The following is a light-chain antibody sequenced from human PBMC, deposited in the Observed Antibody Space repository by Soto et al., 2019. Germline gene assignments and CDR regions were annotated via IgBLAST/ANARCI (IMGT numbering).Light chain of an antibody. CDR1: QSVSSY. Sequence: ESVLTQSPATLSLSPGDRATLSFRASQSVSSYLAWYQQKPGQAPRLLIYDASNRATGIPARFSGSGSGTDFTLTISSLEPEDFAVYYCQQRRNWITFGQGTRLEN. V-gene: IGKV3-11*01. CDR2: DAS. J-gene: IGKJ5*01. CDR3: QQRRNWIT.